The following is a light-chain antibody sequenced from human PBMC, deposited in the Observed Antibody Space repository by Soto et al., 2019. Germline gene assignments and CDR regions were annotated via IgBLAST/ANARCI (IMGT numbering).Light chain of an antibody. J-gene: IGKJ5*01. CDR3: QQYGGSPIT. CDR1: QSVTTR. CDR2: GAS. V-gene: IGKV3-20*01. Sequence: VLTPSPGTLSLSQVDRVHLSCRASQSVTTRLAWYQHKPGQAPTLLMSGASNRASGVPVRFSGSGSGTDFTLTISRLEPEDFALYYCQQYGGSPITFGLGTRLEIK.